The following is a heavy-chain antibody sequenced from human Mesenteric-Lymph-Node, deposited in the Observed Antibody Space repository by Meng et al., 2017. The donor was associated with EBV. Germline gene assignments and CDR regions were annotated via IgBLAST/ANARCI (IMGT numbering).Heavy chain of an antibody. Sequence: QVQLQESGPGLVTPSQTLSLTCAVPGDPITNGAYYWSWIRQPPGKGLEWIAFIYYSGSTYYNPSLKSRLTISVDTSKNQFSLKLNSVTAADTAVYYCARGPNYDFLTGRKYYFDYWGQGTLGTVSS. CDR2: IYYSGST. CDR3: ARGPNYDFLTGRKYYFDY. J-gene: IGHJ4*02. V-gene: IGHV4-30-4*01. CDR1: GDPITNGAYY. D-gene: IGHD3-9*01.